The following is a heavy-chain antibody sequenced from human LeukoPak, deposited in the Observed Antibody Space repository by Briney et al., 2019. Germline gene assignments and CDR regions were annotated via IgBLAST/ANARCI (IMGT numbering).Heavy chain of an antibody. D-gene: IGHD2-15*01. V-gene: IGHV1-18*01. Sequence: ASVKDSCKASGYTFTSYGISWARQAPGQGLEWMGWISAYNDNTNYAQKLQGRVTMTTDTSTSTAYMELRSLRSDDTAVYYCAREFCSGGSCYPIDYWGQGTLVTVSS. CDR2: ISAYNDNT. CDR3: AREFCSGGSCYPIDY. CDR1: GYTFTSYG. J-gene: IGHJ4*02.